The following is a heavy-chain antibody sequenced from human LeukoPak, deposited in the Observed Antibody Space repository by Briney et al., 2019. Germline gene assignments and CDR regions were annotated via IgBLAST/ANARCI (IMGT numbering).Heavy chain of an antibody. J-gene: IGHJ5*02. V-gene: IGHV3-7*03. CDR3: AKGAVAGIRFNWFDP. Sequence: TGGSLRLSCAASGFTFSSYWMSWVRQAPGKGLEWVANIKQDGSEKYYVDSVKGRFTISRDNAKNSLYLQMNSLRAEDTAVYYCAKGAVAGIRFNWFDPWGQGTLVTVSS. CDR2: IKQDGSEK. D-gene: IGHD6-19*01. CDR1: GFTFSSYW.